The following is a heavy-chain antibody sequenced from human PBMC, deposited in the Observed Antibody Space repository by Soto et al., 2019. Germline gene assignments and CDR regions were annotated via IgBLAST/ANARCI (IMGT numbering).Heavy chain of an antibody. CDR2: ISAYNGNT. V-gene: IGHV1-18*01. CDR1: GYTFTSYG. CDR3: AREDYPLTDIVVVPAAMQDYYYGMDV. D-gene: IGHD2-2*01. J-gene: IGHJ6*02. Sequence: ASVKVSCKASGYTFTSYGISWVRQAPGQGLEWMGWISAYNGNTNYAQKLQGRVTMTTDTSTSTAYMELRNLRSDDTAVYYCAREDYPLTDIVVVPAAMQDYYYGMDVWGQGTTVTVSS.